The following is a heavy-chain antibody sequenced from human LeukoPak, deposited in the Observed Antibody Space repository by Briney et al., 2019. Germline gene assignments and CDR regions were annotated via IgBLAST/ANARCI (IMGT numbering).Heavy chain of an antibody. CDR2: IRYDGSNK. Sequence: GGSLRLSCAVSGFTFSDYYMSWIRQAPGKGLGWVAFIRYDGSNKYYADSVKGRFTISRDNSKNTLYLQMNSLRAEDTAVYYCAKDQVPRYCSGGSCGYPYYYYYYGMDVWGQGTTVTVSS. D-gene: IGHD2-15*01. CDR1: GFTFSDYY. J-gene: IGHJ6*02. V-gene: IGHV3-30*02. CDR3: AKDQVPRYCSGGSCGYPYYYYYYGMDV.